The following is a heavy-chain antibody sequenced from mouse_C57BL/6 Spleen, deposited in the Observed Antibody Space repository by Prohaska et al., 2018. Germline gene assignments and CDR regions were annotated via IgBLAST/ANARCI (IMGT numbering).Heavy chain of an antibody. CDR3: TRSNYYGRSPSYFDV. V-gene: IGHV1-15*01. CDR2: IDPETGGT. CDR1: GYTFTDYE. J-gene: IGHJ1*03. D-gene: IGHD1-1*01. Sequence: QVQLQQSGAELVRPGASVTLSCKASGYTFTDYEMHWVKQTPVHGLEWIGAIDPETGGTAYNQKFKGKGILTADKSSSTAYMELRSLTSEDSAVYYCTRSNYYGRSPSYFDVWGTGTTVTVSS.